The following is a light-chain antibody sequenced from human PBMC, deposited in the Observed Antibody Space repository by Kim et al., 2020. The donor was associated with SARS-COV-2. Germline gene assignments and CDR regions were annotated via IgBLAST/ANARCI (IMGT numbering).Light chain of an antibody. CDR2: DAS. Sequence: SASVGASVTISCRTHNSINNYLSWYQHKPGKAPKLLIYDASSLESGVPSRFSSSGSGTEFTLTISSLQPDDFATYYCQQYNSYWTFGQGTKVEIK. V-gene: IGKV1-5*01. J-gene: IGKJ1*01. CDR1: NSINNY. CDR3: QQYNSYWT.